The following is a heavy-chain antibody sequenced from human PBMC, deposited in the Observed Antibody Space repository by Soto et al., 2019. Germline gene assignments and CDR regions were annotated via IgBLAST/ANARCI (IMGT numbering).Heavy chain of an antibody. D-gene: IGHD3-10*01. V-gene: IGHV4-59*01. CDR1: GGSLSSYF. CDR2: IYDSGST. CDR3: ARAGVTPDFFDY. J-gene: IGHJ4*02. Sequence: QVQLHESGPGLVKPSETLSLTCTVSGGSLSSYFWSWIRQPPGKGLEWVGCIYDSGSTKYNPSLRSRVSLSVDMSKNQFSLRLTSVTAADTAVYYCARAGVTPDFFDYWGQGTRVTVSS.